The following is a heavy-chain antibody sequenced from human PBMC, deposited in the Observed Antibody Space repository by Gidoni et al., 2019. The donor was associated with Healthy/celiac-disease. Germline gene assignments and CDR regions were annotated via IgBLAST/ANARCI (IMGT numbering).Heavy chain of an antibody. CDR2: IIPIFGTA. CDR3: ASLNYYDSSGYYYGAFDI. J-gene: IGHJ3*02. Sequence: QVQLVQSGAEVKKPGSSVKVTCKASGGTFSSYAISWVRQAPGPGLEWMGGIIPIFGTANYAQKVQGRVTITADESTSTAYMELSSLRSEDTAVYYCASLNYYDSSGYYYGAFDIWGQGTMVTVSS. D-gene: IGHD3-22*01. V-gene: IGHV1-69*01. CDR1: GGTFSSYA.